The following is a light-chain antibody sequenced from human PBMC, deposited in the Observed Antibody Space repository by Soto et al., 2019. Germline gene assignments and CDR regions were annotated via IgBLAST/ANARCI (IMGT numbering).Light chain of an antibody. J-gene: IGKJ1*01. CDR1: QGISSY. V-gene: IGKV1-8*01. Sequence: AIRMTQSPSSLSASTGDRVTITCRASQGISSYLAWYQQKPGKAPKLLIYAASTLQSGVPSRFSGSGSGTEFTLTIRSLQPGDFATYYCQQYNSYPRTFGQGTKVDIK. CDR3: QQYNSYPRT. CDR2: AAS.